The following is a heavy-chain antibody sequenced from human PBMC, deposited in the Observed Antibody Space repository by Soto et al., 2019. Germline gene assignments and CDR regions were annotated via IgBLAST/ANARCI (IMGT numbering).Heavy chain of an antibody. V-gene: IGHV3-7*02. CDR1: GFTFSTYW. CDR3: ASCSGGSCQDLDY. CDR2: IRQDGGAK. Sequence: PEGSLRLSCVASGFTFSTYWMSWVRQAPGKGLEWVANIRQDGGAKYYVDSVKGRFTISRDNAKNSLYLQMNSLRAEDTAVYYSASCSGGSCQDLDYWGQGTLVTVS. J-gene: IGHJ4*02. D-gene: IGHD2-15*01.